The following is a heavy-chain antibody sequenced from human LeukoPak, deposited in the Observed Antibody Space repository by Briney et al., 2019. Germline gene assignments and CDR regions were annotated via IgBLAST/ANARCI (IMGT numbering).Heavy chain of an antibody. CDR3: ARDWSIVATIDLDY. D-gene: IGHD5-12*01. CDR1: GFTFSSYS. V-gene: IGHV3-21*01. Sequence: GRSLRLSCAASGFTFSSYSMTWVRQAPGKGPEWVSSISSSSSYIYYADSVKGRFTISRDNAKNSLYLQMNSLRAEDTAVYYCARDWSIVATIDLDYWGQGTLVIVSS. CDR2: ISSSSSYI. J-gene: IGHJ4*02.